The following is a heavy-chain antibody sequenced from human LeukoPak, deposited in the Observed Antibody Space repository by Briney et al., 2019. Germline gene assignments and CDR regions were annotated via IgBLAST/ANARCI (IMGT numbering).Heavy chain of an antibody. D-gene: IGHD1-26*01. Sequence: ASVKLSCTASGYTFSDYYMHWVRQAPGQGLEWMGWLDPKSGGTNYAENFQGRVTVTRDPSISTVYLELNSLRSDDTAAYYCASLGATTRFYYGMDVWGQGTTVTVSS. CDR3: ASLGATTRFYYGMDV. V-gene: IGHV1-2*02. CDR1: GYTFSDYY. CDR2: LDPKSGGT. J-gene: IGHJ6*02.